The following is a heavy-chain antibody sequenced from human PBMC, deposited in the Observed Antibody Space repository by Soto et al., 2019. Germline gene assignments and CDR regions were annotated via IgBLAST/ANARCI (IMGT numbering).Heavy chain of an antibody. CDR2: ISYDGSNK. V-gene: IGHV3-30*18. J-gene: IGHJ6*02. D-gene: IGHD6-19*01. CDR1: GFTFSNYA. Sequence: GGSLRLSCAASGFTFSNYAMTWVRQAPGKGLEWVAVISYDGSNKYYADSVKGRFTISRDNSKNTLYLQMNSLRAEDTAVYYCAKSPGYSSGKMYGMDVWGQGTTVTVSS. CDR3: AKSPGYSSGKMYGMDV.